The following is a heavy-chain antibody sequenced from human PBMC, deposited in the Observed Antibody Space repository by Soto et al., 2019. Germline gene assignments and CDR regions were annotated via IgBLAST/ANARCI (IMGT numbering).Heavy chain of an antibody. D-gene: IGHD6-13*01. CDR1: GGSISSSSYY. V-gene: IGHV4-39*01. CDR2: IYYSGST. J-gene: IGHJ6*02. CDR3: ARPYSSSPRGYYYGMDV. Sequence: PSATLSLTYTVSGGSISSSSYYWGWIRQPPGKGLEWIGSIYYSGSTYYNPSLKSRVTISVDTSKNQFSLKLSSVTAADTAVYYCARPYSSSPRGYYYGMDVWGQGTTVTVSS.